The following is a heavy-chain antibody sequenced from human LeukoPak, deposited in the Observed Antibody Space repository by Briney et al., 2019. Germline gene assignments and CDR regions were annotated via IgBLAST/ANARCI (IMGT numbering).Heavy chain of an antibody. J-gene: IGHJ3*01. CDR3: ARYIVSYPHDAFDV. D-gene: IGHD1-26*01. CDR2: IYYSGST. CDR1: GASTSGSY. V-gene: IGHV4-59*01. Sequence: SETLSLTCSVSGASTSGSYWNWIRQPPAKGLEWLGYIYYSGSTSYNLSLKNRVTISVDTSKKQCSLKLSSVIAADTAFYYCARYIVSYPHDAFDVWGQGTMVTVSS.